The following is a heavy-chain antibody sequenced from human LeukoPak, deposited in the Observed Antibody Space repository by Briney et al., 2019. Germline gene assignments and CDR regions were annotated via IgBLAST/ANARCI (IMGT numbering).Heavy chain of an antibody. CDR3: VSERLYGSFDY. CDR2: ISAYNGNT. D-gene: IGHD2-2*02. J-gene: IGHJ4*02. V-gene: IGHV1-18*01. Sequence: ASVKVSCKTSGYTFTTYGLSWVRQAPGQGLEWMGWISAYNGNTDYAQKVQGRVTMTRDTSTSTVYMELGSLRPDDTAVYYCVSERLYGSFDYWGQGTLVTVSS. CDR1: GYTFTTYG.